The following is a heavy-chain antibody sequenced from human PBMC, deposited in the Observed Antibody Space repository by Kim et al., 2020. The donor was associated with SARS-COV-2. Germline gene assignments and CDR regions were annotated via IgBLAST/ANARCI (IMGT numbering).Heavy chain of an antibody. CDR3: VKDSSSGLYSEGLGFDY. V-gene: IGHV3-30*18. CDR1: GFTFSRHG. Sequence: GGSLRLSCEASGFTFSRHGLHWVRQAPGKGLEWLALIANDGTNEQYADSVKGRFSISRDNTNKMVFLEMNSLRLEDTAVYFCVKDSSSGLYSEGLGFDY. J-gene: IGHJ4*01. CDR2: IANDGTNE. D-gene: IGHD6-19*01.